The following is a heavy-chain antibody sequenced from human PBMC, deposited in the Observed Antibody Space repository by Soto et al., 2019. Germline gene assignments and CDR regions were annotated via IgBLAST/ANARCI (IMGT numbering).Heavy chain of an antibody. D-gene: IGHD3-10*01. J-gene: IGHJ4*02. CDR1: GFTFSSYG. CDR2: IWYDGSNK. CDR3: ARDLYYGSGSYYPDY. Sequence: GGSLRLSCSASGFTFSSYGMHWVRQAPGKGLEWVAVIWYDGSNKYYADSVKGRFIISRDNSKNTLYLQMNSLRAEDTAVYYCARDLYYGSGSYYPDYWGQGTLVTAPQ. V-gene: IGHV3-33*01.